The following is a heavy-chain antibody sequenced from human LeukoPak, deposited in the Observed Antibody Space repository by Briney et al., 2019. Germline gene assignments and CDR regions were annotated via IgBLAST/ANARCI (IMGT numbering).Heavy chain of an antibody. J-gene: IGHJ1*01. V-gene: IGHV3-48*01. Sequence: GGSLRLSCAASGFTFSSYSMNWVRQAPGKGLEWVSYISSSSSTIYYADSVKGRFTISRDNAKNSLYQQMNSLRAEDTAVYYCARDRMTTVTTGLFQHWGQGTLVTVSS. CDR1: GFTFSSYS. CDR2: ISSSSSTI. D-gene: IGHD4-17*01. CDR3: ARDRMTTVTTGLFQH.